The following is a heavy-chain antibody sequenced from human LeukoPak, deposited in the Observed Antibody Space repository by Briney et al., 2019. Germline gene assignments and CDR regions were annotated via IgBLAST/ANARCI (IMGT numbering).Heavy chain of an antibody. CDR1: GYTFTGYY. CDR3: ARTEGQGYYYYYYMDV. Sequence: ASVKVSCKASGYTFTGYYMHWVRQAPGQGLEWMGIINPSGGSTSYAQKFQGRVTMTRDTSTSTVYMELSSLRSEDTAVYYCARTEGQGYYYYYYMDVWGKGTTVTVSS. CDR2: INPSGGST. J-gene: IGHJ6*03. V-gene: IGHV1-46*01. D-gene: IGHD1-14*01.